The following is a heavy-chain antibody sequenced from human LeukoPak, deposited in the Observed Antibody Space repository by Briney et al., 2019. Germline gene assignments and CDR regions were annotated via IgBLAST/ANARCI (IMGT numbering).Heavy chain of an antibody. CDR3: ARDLGDGYNSGDAFDI. Sequence: NPSETLSLTCTVSGGSISSYYWSWIRQPPGKGLECIGYIYYSGSTNYNPSLKSRVTISVDTSKNQFSLKLSSVTAADTAVYYCARDLGDGYNSGDAFDIWGQGTMVTVSS. J-gene: IGHJ3*02. CDR1: GGSISSYY. V-gene: IGHV4-59*01. D-gene: IGHD5-24*01. CDR2: IYYSGST.